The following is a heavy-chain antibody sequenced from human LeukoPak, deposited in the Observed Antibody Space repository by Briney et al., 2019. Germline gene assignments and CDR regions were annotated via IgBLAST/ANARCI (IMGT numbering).Heavy chain of an antibody. V-gene: IGHV4-30-4*01. Sequence: PSETLSLTCTVSGGSISSGGYYWSWIRQPPGKGLEWIGYIFSSGRTHYNPSLKSRVTISVDTSKNQFSLKLNSVTATDTAVYYCARVTYYYGSGSYPFDCWGQGTLVTVSS. CDR2: IFSSGRT. CDR3: ARVTYYYGSGSYPFDC. D-gene: IGHD3-10*01. CDR1: GGSISSGGYY. J-gene: IGHJ4*02.